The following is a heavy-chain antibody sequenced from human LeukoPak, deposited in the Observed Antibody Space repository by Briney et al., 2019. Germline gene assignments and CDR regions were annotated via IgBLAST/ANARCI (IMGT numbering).Heavy chain of an antibody. CDR3: ASRPADTTWYGVFDY. V-gene: IGHV4-59*11. CDR2: IFNTGNT. Sequence: PETLSLTCSVSARSTNSHYGSCIRQLPGKWLEWIGSIFNTGNTNYSPPLASRVTMSVDTSRAQFFLRLSPVTAADTAIYYCASRPADTTWYGVFDYWSQGTLVTVSS. CDR1: ARSTNSHY. D-gene: IGHD3-10*01. J-gene: IGHJ4*02.